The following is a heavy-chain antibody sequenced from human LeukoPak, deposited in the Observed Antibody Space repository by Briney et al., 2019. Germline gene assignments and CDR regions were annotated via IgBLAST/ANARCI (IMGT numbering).Heavy chain of an antibody. D-gene: IGHD3-22*01. CDR3: AKDVEYYYDSSGSGY. J-gene: IGHJ4*02. CDR2: ISGSGGST. Sequence: GGSLRLSCAASGFTFSSYAMSWVRQAPGKGLEWVSAISGSGGSTYYADSVKGRFTISRDSSKNTLYLQMNSLRAEDTAVYYCAKDVEYYYDSSGSGYWGQGTLVTVSS. V-gene: IGHV3-23*01. CDR1: GFTFSSYA.